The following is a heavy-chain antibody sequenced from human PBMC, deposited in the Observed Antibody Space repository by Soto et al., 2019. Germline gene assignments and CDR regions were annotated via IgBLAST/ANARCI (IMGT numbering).Heavy chain of an antibody. Sequence: GASVKVSCKASGYTFTSYGISWVRQAPGQGLEWMGWISAYNGNTNYAQKLQGRVTMTTDTSTSTAYMELRSLRSDDTAVYYCAREGLILDYSKSQPYYYYYYMDVWGKGTTVTVSS. J-gene: IGHJ6*03. D-gene: IGHD4-4*01. V-gene: IGHV1-18*01. CDR1: GYTFTSYG. CDR3: AREGLILDYSKSQPYYYYYYMDV. CDR2: ISAYNGNT.